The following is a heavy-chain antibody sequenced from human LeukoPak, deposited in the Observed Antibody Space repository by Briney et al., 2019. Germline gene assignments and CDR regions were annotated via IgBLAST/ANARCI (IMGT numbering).Heavy chain of an antibody. J-gene: IGHJ6*02. CDR3: ARDYVLSHYYSSEDYYYGMDV. D-gene: IGHD3-10*01. V-gene: IGHV3-48*04. CDR1: GFTFSSYS. CDR2: ISSSSSTI. Sequence: GGSLRLSCAASGFTFSSYSMNWVRQAPGKGLEWVSYISSSSSTIYYADSVKGRFTISRDNAKNSLYLQMNSLRAEDTAVYYCARDYVLSHYYSSEDYYYGMDVWGQGTTVTVSS.